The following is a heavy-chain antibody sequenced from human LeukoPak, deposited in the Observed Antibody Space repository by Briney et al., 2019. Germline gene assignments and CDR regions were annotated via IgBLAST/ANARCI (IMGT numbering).Heavy chain of an antibody. Sequence: TGGSLRLSCTASGFTFGDYAMSWVRQAPGKGLEWVGFIRSKAYGGTTEYAASVKGRFTISRDESKSIAYLQMNSLKTEDTAVYYCTRGAAVVPAAPRGTDAYDIWGQGTTVTVSS. V-gene: IGHV3-49*04. J-gene: IGHJ3*02. CDR1: GFTFGDYA. CDR3: TRGAAVVPAAPRGTDAYDI. D-gene: IGHD2-2*01. CDR2: IRSKAYGGTT.